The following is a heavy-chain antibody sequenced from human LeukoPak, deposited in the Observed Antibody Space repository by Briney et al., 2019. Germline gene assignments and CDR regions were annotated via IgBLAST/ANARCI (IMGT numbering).Heavy chain of an antibody. CDR1: GYTFTSYD. Sequence: ASVKVSCKASGYTFTSYDINWVRQATGQGLEWMGWMNPNSGNTGYAQKFQGRVTMTTDTSTSAAYMELRSLRSDDTAVYYCARDQGHFDYWGQGTLVTVSS. V-gene: IGHV1-8*01. CDR3: ARDQGHFDY. CDR2: MNPNSGNT. J-gene: IGHJ4*02.